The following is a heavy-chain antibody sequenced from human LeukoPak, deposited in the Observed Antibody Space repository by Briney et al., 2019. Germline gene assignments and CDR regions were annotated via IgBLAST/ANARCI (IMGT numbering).Heavy chain of an antibody. V-gene: IGHV3-30*03. CDR2: ISHDGSIK. D-gene: IGHD3-16*01. Sequence: GGSLRLSCAASGFAFSNHGMHWVRQAPGKGLEWVAVISHDGSIKYYVDSVKGRFTISRDNAKNSLYLQMNSLRAEDTAVYYCARITLDYYFDYWGQGTLVTVSS. CDR1: GFAFSNHG. J-gene: IGHJ4*02. CDR3: ARITLDYYFDY.